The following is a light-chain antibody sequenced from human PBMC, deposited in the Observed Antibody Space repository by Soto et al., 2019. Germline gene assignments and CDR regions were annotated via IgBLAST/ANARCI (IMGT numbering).Light chain of an antibody. CDR2: GAF. J-gene: IGKJ5*01. CDR3: QQYGSSPIT. Sequence: EIVLTQSPATLSLSPGERSTLSCSSSLSVTNFLAWYQQKPGQAPRLPIYGAFNRATGIPARFSGSGSGTDFTLTISRLEPEDFAVYYCQQYGSSPITFGQGTRLEIK. CDR1: LSVTNF. V-gene: IGKV3-20*01.